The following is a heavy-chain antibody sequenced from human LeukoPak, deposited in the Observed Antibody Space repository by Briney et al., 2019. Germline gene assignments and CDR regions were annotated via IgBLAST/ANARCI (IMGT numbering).Heavy chain of an antibody. V-gene: IGHV3-30*04. CDR1: GFTFSSYA. J-gene: IGHJ4*02. CDR3: ARLLGTVTTYDY. D-gene: IGHD1-7*01. Sequence: GGSLRLSCAASGFTFSSYAMHWVRQAPGKGLEWVAVISYDGSNKYYADSAKGRFTISRDNSKNTLYLQMNSLRAEDTAVYYCARLLGTVTTYDYWGQGTLVTVSS. CDR2: ISYDGSNK.